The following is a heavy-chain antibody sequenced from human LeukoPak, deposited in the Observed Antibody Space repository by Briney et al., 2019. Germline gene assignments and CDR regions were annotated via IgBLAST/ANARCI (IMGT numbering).Heavy chain of an antibody. CDR1: GFTFDDYA. CDR3: ARVAARVARSYFDY. V-gene: IGHV3-9*01. CDR2: ISWNSGSI. Sequence: SLRLSCAASGFTFDDYAMHWVRQAPGKGLEWVSGISWNSGSIGYADSVKGRFTISRDNAKNSLYLQMNSLRPEDTALYYCARVAARVARSYFDYWGQGTLVTVSS. D-gene: IGHD2-15*01. J-gene: IGHJ4*02.